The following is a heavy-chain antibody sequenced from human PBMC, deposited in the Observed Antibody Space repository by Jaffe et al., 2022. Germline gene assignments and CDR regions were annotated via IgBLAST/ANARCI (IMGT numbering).Heavy chain of an antibody. CDR2: IYYSGST. D-gene: IGHD3-9*01. CDR3: ARSYDILMDY. Sequence: QVQLQESGPGLVKPSETLSLTCTVSGGSISSYYWSWIRQPPGKGLEWIGYIYYSGSTNYNPSLKSRVTISVDTSKNQFSLKLSSVTAADTAVYYCARSYDILMDYWGQGTLVTVSS. CDR1: GGSISSYY. J-gene: IGHJ4*02. V-gene: IGHV4-59*01.